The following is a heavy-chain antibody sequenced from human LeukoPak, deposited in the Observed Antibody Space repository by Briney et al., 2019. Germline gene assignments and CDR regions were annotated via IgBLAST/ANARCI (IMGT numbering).Heavy chain of an antibody. CDR3: AREGLTIFGVVLDP. CDR2: IIPVIGTG. V-gene: IGHV1-69*11. J-gene: IGHJ5*02. Sequence: ASVKVSCKASGDTFVSHAITWVRQAPGQGLEWMGRIIPVIGTGNYAQKFQGRVTITVDEFTSTAYMELSSLRFEDTAVYYCAREGLTIFGVVLDPWGQGTLVTVSS. CDR1: GDTFVSHA. D-gene: IGHD3-3*01.